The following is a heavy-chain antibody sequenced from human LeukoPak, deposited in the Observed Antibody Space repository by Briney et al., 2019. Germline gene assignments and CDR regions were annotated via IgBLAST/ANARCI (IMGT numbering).Heavy chain of an antibody. CDR1: GFTFSSYW. CDR3: ARGSTYYDSSGQVPFDY. D-gene: IGHD3-22*01. J-gene: IGHJ4*02. CDR2: ISSSSSTI. Sequence: GGSLRLSCAASGFTFSSYWMNWDRQAPGKGLEWVSYISSSSSTIYYADSVKGRFTISRDNAKNSLYLQMNSLRAEDTAVYYCARGSTYYDSSGQVPFDYWGQGTLVTVSS. V-gene: IGHV3-48*01.